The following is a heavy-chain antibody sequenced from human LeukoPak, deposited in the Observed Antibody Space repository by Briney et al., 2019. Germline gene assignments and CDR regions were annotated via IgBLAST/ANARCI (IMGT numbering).Heavy chain of an antibody. D-gene: IGHD3-10*01. J-gene: IGHJ4*02. Sequence: GGSLRLSCAASGFTFTNYWMSWVRQAPGKGLEWVANINQDGSEKYYGDSVRGRVTISRDNAKNSLYLQMSSLRAEDKAVYYCAREIHYRGSGSYYNKGADHWGQGTLVTVSS. V-gene: IGHV3-7*01. CDR2: INQDGSEK. CDR3: AREIHYRGSGSYYNKGADH. CDR1: GFTFTNYW.